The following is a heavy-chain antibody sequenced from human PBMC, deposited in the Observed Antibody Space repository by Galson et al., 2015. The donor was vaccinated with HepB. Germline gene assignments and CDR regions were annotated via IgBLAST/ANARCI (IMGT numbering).Heavy chain of an antibody. CDR1: GFTFSGSA. CDR3: TRHSGAVASPNWFDP. CDR2: IRSKANSYAT. Sequence: SLRLSCAASGFTFSGSAMHWVRQASGKGPEWVGRIRSKANSYATAYAASVKGRFTISRDDSKNTAYPRMNSLKTEDTAVYYCTRHSGAVASPNWFDPWGQETLVTVSS. J-gene: IGHJ5*02. D-gene: IGHD6-19*01. V-gene: IGHV3-73*01.